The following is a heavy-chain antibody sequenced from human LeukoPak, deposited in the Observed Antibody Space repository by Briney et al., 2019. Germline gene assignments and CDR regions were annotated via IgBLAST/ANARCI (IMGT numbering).Heavy chain of an antibody. V-gene: IGHV3-23*01. CDR1: GFTFSSYA. CDR2: ISGSGGST. Sequence: GGSLRLSCAASGFTFSSYAMSWVRQAPGKGLEWVSAISGSGGSTYYADSVKGRFTISRDNAKNSLYLQMNSLRAEDTAVYYCARDRVEMATIYYYYYMDVWGKGTTVTVSS. D-gene: IGHD5-24*01. J-gene: IGHJ6*03. CDR3: ARDRVEMATIYYYYYMDV.